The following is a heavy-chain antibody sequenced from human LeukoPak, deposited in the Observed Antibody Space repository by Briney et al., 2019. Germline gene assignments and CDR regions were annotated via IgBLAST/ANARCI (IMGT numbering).Heavy chain of an antibody. J-gene: IGHJ3*02. Sequence: GGSLRLSCAVSGFHFSTYWMTWVRQAPGKGLEWVANIKQDGSDKNYVDSVKGRFTISRDNAKKLLYLQMNSLRAEDTAVYYCARDLPDVLTGYSDLAFDIWGQGTMVTVSS. CDR1: GFHFSTYW. CDR3: ARDLPDVLTGYSDLAFDI. D-gene: IGHD3-9*01. CDR2: IKQDGSDK. V-gene: IGHV3-7*03.